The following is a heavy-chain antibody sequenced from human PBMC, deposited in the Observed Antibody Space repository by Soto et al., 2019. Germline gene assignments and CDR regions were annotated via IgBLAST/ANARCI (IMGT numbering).Heavy chain of an antibody. D-gene: IGHD3-3*01. J-gene: IGHJ5*02. Sequence: SETLSLTCTVSGGSISSYYWSWIRQPPGKGLEWIGYIYYSGSTNYNPSLKSRVTISVDTSKNQFSLKLSSVTAADTAVYYCAIALSMYYDFWSGYYFFDPWGQGTLVTVSS. CDR3: AIALSMYYDFWSGYYFFDP. CDR2: IYYSGST. V-gene: IGHV4-59*01. CDR1: GGSISSYY.